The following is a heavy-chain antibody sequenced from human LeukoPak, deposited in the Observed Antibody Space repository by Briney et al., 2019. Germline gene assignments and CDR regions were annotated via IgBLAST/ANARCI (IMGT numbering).Heavy chain of an antibody. Sequence: PSETLSLTCTVSGGSISSYYWSWIRQPPGKGLEWIGYIYYSGSTNYNPSLKSRVTISVDTPKNQFSLKLSSVTAADTAVYYCARTNYDYVWGSYRSREFDYWGQGTLVTVSS. CDR3: ARTNYDYVWGSYRSREFDY. J-gene: IGHJ4*02. V-gene: IGHV4-59*08. CDR2: IYYSGST. CDR1: GGSISSYY. D-gene: IGHD3-16*02.